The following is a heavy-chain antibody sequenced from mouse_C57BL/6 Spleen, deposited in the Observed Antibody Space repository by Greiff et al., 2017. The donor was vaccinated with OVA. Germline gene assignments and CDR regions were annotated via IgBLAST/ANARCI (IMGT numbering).Heavy chain of an antibody. CDR3: ARGNEDYYAMDY. V-gene: IGHV3-1*01. Sequence: EVKLVESGPGMVKPSQSLSLTCTVTGYSITSGYDWHWIRHFPGNKLEWMGYISYSGSTNYNPSLKSRISITHDTSKNHFFLKLNSVTTEDTATYYCARGNEDYYAMDYWGQGTSVTVSS. CDR2: ISYSGST. D-gene: IGHD2-1*01. J-gene: IGHJ4*01. CDR1: GYSITSGYD.